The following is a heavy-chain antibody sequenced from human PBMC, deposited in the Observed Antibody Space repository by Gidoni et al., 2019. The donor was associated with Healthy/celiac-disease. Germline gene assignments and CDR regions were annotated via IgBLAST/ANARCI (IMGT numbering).Heavy chain of an antibody. V-gene: IGHV3-48*01. CDR1: GFTFSSYS. CDR2: ISSSSSTR. D-gene: IGHD3-3*01. CDR3: ARGAGDASGYYDVDAFDI. Sequence: EVQLVESGGGLVQPGGSLRLSCAASGFTFSSYSLNWVRQAPGKGLEWVSYISSSSSTRYYADSVKGRFTISRDNAKNSLYLQMNSLRAEDTAVYYCARGAGDASGYYDVDAFDIWGQGTMVTVSS. J-gene: IGHJ3*02.